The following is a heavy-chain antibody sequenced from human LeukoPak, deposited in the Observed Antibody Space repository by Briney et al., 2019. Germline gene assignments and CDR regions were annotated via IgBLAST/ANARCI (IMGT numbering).Heavy chain of an antibody. V-gene: IGHV4-30-2*01. CDR1: GGSISSGGYY. Sequence: SETLSLTCTVSGGSISSGGYYWSWIRQPPGKGLEWIGYIYHSGSTYYNPSLKSRVTISVDRSKNQFSLKLSSVTAADTAVYYCARDVRYCSSTSCYPAWGDYMDVWGKGTTVTVSS. D-gene: IGHD2-2*01. J-gene: IGHJ6*03. CDR3: ARDVRYCSSTSCYPAWGDYMDV. CDR2: IYHSGST.